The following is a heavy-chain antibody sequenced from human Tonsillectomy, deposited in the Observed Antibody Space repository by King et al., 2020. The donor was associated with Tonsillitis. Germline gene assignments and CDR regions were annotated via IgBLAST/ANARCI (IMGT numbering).Heavy chain of an antibody. CDR3: ARDYSPSYSDHGYFQH. V-gene: IGHV3-33*08. Sequence: QLVESGGGVVQPGRSLRLSCAASGFTFSSYGMHWVRQAPGKGLEWVAVIWNDGSKKYYTDSMKGRFTISRDNSKNMLYLQMNSLRAEDTAVYYCARDYSPSYSDHGYFQHWGQGTLVTVSS. CDR2: IWNDGSKK. J-gene: IGHJ1*01. CDR1: GFTFSSYG. D-gene: IGHD4-17*01.